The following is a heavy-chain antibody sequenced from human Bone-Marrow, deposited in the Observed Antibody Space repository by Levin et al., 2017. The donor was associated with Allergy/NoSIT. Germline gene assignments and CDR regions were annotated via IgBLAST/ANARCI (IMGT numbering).Heavy chain of an antibody. D-gene: IGHD3-10*01. Sequence: ASVKVSCKASGGTFSSYAISWVRQAPGQGLEWMGGIIPIFGTANYAQKFQGRVTITADESTSTAYMELSSLRSEDTAVYYCARDCYDGSGSYYNTYYDYGMDVWGQGTTVTVSS. CDR2: IIPIFGTA. V-gene: IGHV1-69*13. CDR1: GGTFSSYA. CDR3: ARDCYDGSGSYYNTYYDYGMDV. J-gene: IGHJ6*02.